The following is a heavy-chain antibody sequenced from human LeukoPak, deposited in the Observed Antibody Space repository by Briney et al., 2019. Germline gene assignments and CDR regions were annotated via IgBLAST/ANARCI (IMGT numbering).Heavy chain of an antibody. V-gene: IGHV3-30*18. D-gene: IGHD1-26*01. CDR3: AKDWGSGSYTPGGFDY. CDR2: MSSDGSNK. CDR1: GFTFSSYG. J-gene: IGHJ4*02. Sequence: GGSLRLSCAASGFTFSSYGMHWVRQAPGKGLEWVAVMSSDGSNKYYADSVKGRFTISRDNSKNTLYLQMNSLRAEDTAVYYCAKDWGSGSYTPGGFDYWGQGTLVTVST.